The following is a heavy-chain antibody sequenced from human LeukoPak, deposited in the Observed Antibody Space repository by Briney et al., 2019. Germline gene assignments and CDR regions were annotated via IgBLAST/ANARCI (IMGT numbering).Heavy chain of an antibody. J-gene: IGHJ4*02. CDR1: GFTFCNYV. CDR2: ISGSGGST. V-gene: IGHV3-23*01. CDR3: AKGMRQFDY. Sequence: GGSLRLSCAASGFTFCNYVMSWVRQAPGKGLEWVSGISGSGGSTYYADSVKGRLTISRDNSKNTLYLQMNSLRAEDTAVYYCAKGMRQFDYWGQGTLVTVSS.